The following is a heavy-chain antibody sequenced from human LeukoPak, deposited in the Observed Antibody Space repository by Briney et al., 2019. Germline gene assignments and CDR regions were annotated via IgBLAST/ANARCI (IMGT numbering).Heavy chain of an antibody. CDR3: AKAGGRGWSNWFDP. V-gene: IGHV3-23*01. J-gene: IGHJ5*02. Sequence: PGGSLRLSCAASGFPFSNFAMTWIRQAPGKELEWISLISAGGSSTFDADSMRGRFTISRDNYKNTLYLQMNSLRVEDTAVYYCAKAGGRGWSNWFDPWGQGTQVTVSS. CDR1: GFPFSNFA. CDR2: ISAGGSST. D-gene: IGHD6-19*01.